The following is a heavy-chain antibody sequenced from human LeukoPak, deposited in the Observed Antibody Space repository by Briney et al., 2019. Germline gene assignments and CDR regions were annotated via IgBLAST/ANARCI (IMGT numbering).Heavy chain of an antibody. CDR1: GDSISSGDYY. D-gene: IGHD6-19*01. Sequence: PSETLSLTCTVSGDSISSGDYYWSWIRQPAGKGLEWIGRIYTSGSTNYNPSLKSRVTMSVDTSKNQFSLKLSSVTAADTAVYYCARDITQWLDRYYYYYYMDVWGKGTTVTISS. V-gene: IGHV4-61*02. J-gene: IGHJ6*03. CDR3: ARDITQWLDRYYYYYYMDV. CDR2: IYTSGST.